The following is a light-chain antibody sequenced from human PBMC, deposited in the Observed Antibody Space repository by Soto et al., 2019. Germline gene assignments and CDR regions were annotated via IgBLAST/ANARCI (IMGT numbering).Light chain of an antibody. CDR1: QSVSSSY. V-gene: IGKV3D-20*01. CDR3: HQYSGPPYT. J-gene: IGKJ2*01. Sequence: EIVMTQSPATLSLSLWEIVTLSCGASQSVSSSYLGWFQQRPGQAPRLLIYDTSNRATGIPDRFSGSGSGTDFTLTISRLEPEDFAVYYCHQYSGPPYTVGQGTKVDIK. CDR2: DTS.